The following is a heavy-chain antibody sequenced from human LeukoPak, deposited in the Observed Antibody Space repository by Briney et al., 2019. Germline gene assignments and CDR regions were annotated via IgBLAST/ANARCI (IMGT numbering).Heavy chain of an antibody. V-gene: IGHV4-59*08. CDR2: IYYSGST. CDR1: SGSMSSYY. CDR3: ARASSYTGHLGW. D-gene: IGHD2-2*01. J-gene: IGHJ4*02. Sequence: SETLSLTCSVSSGSMSSYYWSWIRQPPGKGLEWIGYIYYSGSTNYNPSLKSRVTISVDTSKNQFSLNLISVTAADTAVYYCARASSYTGHLGWWGQGTLVTVSS.